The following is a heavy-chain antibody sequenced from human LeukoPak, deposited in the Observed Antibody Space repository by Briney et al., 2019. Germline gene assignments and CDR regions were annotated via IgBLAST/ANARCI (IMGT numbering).Heavy chain of an antibody. CDR3: AKRGVVIRVILVGFHKEAYYFDS. V-gene: IGHV3-23*01. CDR2: ISGSGGST. J-gene: IGHJ4*02. CDR1: GITLSNYG. D-gene: IGHD3-22*01. Sequence: PGGSLRLSCAVSGITLSNYGMSWVRQAPGKGLEWVAGISGSGGSTNYADSVKGRFTASRDNPKNTLYLQMNSLTVEDTAVYFCAKRGVVIRVILVGFHKEAYYFDSWGQGALVTVSS.